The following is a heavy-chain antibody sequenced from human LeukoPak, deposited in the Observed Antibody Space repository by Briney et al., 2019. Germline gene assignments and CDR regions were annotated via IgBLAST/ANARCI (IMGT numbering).Heavy chain of an antibody. J-gene: IGHJ3*02. V-gene: IGHV3-23*01. Sequence: GGSLRLSCEASGLIFSSFVMSWVRQVPGKGLEWVSGISGSGDTTYYADSVKGRFTISRDDSKNTLYLQMNSLRAEDTAVYYCAKDSSGYYFGLPGDAFDIWGQGTMVTVSS. D-gene: IGHD3-22*01. CDR1: GLIFSSFV. CDR2: ISGSGDTT. CDR3: AKDSSGYYFGLPGDAFDI.